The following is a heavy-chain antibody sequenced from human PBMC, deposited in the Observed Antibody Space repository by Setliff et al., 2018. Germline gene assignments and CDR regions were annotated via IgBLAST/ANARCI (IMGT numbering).Heavy chain of an antibody. J-gene: IGHJ4*02. D-gene: IGHD2-2*01. CDR2: ITPNSGGT. Sequence: ASVKVSCKASGYTFTGYSIHWVRQAPGQGLEWMGWITPNSGGTNYAQVRDRVSLTTDTSTTTAYMDLRSLRPDDTAIYFCSRLVRFCTRTSCQRLSGDDYWGQGTLVTVSS. V-gene: IGHV1-2*02. CDR3: SRLVRFCTRTSCQRLSGDDY. CDR1: GYTFTGYS.